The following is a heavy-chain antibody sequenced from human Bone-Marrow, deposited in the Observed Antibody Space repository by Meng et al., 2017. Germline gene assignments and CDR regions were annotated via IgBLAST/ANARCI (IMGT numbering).Heavy chain of an antibody. V-gene: IGHV7-4-1*02. CDR2: INTNTGNP. D-gene: IGHD3-10*01. CDR1: GYTFTTYA. J-gene: IGHJ4*02. Sequence: VQQGQTGAGLKKPGASVKFSFKASGYTFTTYAMNWVRQAPGQGLEWMGWINTNTGNPTYAQGFTGRFVFSLDTSVSTAYLQISSLKAEDTAVYYCARPPHYFGSGSYYFDYWGQGTLVTVSS. CDR3: ARPPHYFGSGSYYFDY.